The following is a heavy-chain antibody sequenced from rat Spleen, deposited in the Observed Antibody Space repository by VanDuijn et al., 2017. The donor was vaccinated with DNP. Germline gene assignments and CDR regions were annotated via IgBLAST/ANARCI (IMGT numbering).Heavy chain of an antibody. Sequence: EVQLVESGGDLVQPGRSLRLSCIASGFTFNNYWMAWIRQVPGKGLEWVASITGRGGGTYYPDSVKGRFTISRDNAKSSLYLQMTSLKSGDTATYYCTRHEIRGSWAMDAWGQGTSVTVSS. CDR1: GFTFNNYW. V-gene: IGHV5-31*01. CDR3: TRHEIRGSWAMDA. CDR2: ITGRGGGT. J-gene: IGHJ4*01. D-gene: IGHD4-4*01.